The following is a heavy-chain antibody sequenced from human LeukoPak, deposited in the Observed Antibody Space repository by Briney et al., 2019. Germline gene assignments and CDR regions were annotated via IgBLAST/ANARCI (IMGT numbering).Heavy chain of an antibody. CDR2: IYHSGST. D-gene: IGHD2-2*01. V-gene: IGHV4-38-2*02. J-gene: IGHJ5*02. CDR1: GYSISSGYY. Sequence: SETLSLTCTVSGYSISSGYYWGWIRQPPGKGLEWIGSIYHSGSTYYNPSLKSRVTISVDTSKSQFSLKLSSVTAADTAVYYCARDDCSSTSCDWFDPWGQGTLVTVSS. CDR3: ARDDCSSTSCDWFDP.